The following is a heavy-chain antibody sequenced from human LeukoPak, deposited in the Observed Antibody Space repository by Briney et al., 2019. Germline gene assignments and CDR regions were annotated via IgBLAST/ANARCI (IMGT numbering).Heavy chain of an antibody. J-gene: IGHJ6*02. V-gene: IGHV3-30*03. Sequence: GGSLRLSWAASGFTFSSYGMHWVRQAPGKGLEWVAVISYDGSNKYYADSVKGRFTISRDNSKNTVYLQMNSLRAEDTAVYYCAPGASGSYYFGMDVWGQGTTVTVSS. CDR2: ISYDGSNK. CDR3: APGASGSYYFGMDV. D-gene: IGHD1-26*01. CDR1: GFTFSSYG.